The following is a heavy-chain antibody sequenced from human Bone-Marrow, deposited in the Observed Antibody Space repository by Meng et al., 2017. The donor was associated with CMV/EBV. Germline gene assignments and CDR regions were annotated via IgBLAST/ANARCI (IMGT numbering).Heavy chain of an antibody. CDR3: RTVSPRD. Sequence: GESLKISCAASGFTFSNYAMTWVRQAPGKGLEWVGRIRSKTDGGTTDYSALVQGRFTISRDDSKNTLYLQMNSLKTEDTAVYYCRTVSPRDWGQGTLVTVSS. CDR2: IRSKTDGGTT. D-gene: IGHD2/OR15-2a*01. J-gene: IGHJ4*02. CDR1: GFTFSNYA. V-gene: IGHV3-15*01.